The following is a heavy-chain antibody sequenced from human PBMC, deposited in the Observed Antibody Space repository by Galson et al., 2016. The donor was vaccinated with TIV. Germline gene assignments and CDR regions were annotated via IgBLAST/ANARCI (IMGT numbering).Heavy chain of an antibody. Sequence: SCKASGGTFRTYSFNWVRQAPGQGLQWMGRIIPILGLANYAQKFQGRVTITADTSMSTAYMELRSLKSEDTAVYYCARDMKSGYSSSWPPLDYWGQGTLVTVSS. CDR3: ARDMKSGYSSSWPPLDY. CDR2: IIPILGLA. D-gene: IGHD6-13*01. CDR1: GGTFRTYS. J-gene: IGHJ4*02. V-gene: IGHV1-69*02.